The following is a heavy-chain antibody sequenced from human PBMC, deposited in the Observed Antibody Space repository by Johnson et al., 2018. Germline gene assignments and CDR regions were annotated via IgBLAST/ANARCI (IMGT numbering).Heavy chain of an antibody. D-gene: IGHD1-26*01. Sequence: QVQLQESGGGVVQPGRSLRLSCAASGFTFSSYAMHWVRQAPGKGLEWVAVISYDGSNKYYADSVKGRFTISRDNSKNTLYLQMNSLRAEDTAVYYCARDEVGATYAFDIWGQGTMVTVSS. CDR2: ISYDGSNK. CDR3: ARDEVGATYAFDI. CDR1: GFTFSSYA. J-gene: IGHJ3*02. V-gene: IGHV3-30*14.